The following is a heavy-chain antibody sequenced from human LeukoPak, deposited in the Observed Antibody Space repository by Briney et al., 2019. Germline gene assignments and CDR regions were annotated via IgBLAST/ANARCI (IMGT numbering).Heavy chain of an antibody. V-gene: IGHV3-48*01. CDR1: GFTFSSYS. J-gene: IGHJ5*02. CDR3: ARDVAMDR. CDR2: ISSSSSTI. Sequence: GGSLRLSCAASGFTFSSYSMNWVRQAPGKGLEWVSYISSSSSTIYYADSVKGRFTISRDNAKNSLYLQMNSLRAEDTAVYYCARDVAMDRWGQGTLVTVSS. D-gene: IGHD5-18*01.